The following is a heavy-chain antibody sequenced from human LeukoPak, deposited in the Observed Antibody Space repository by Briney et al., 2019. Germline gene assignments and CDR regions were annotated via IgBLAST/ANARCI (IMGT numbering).Heavy chain of an antibody. V-gene: IGHV4-39*07. CDR2: IYYSGST. CDR1: GGSISSSSYY. J-gene: IGHJ6*03. CDR3: ARGLVFAYYYYYYMDV. Sequence: PSETLSLTCTVSGGSISSSSYYWGWIRQPPGKGLEWIGSIYYSGSTYYNPSLKSRVTISVDTSKNQFSLKLSSVTAADTAVYYCARGLVFAYYYYYYMDVWGKGTTVTVSS.